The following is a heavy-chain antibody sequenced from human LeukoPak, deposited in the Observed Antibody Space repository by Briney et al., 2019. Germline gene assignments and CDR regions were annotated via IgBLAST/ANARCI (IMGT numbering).Heavy chain of an antibody. CDR3: VRTLLGASDY. CDR2: VSPDGSST. J-gene: IGHJ4*02. V-gene: IGHV3-74*01. CDR1: GFTFGSYW. Sequence: GGSLRLSCAASGFTFGSYWMHWVRQAPGKGLVWVSRVSPDGSSTTYADSVQGRFTISRDNAKSTLYLQMNSLRAEDTAAYYCVRTLLGASDYWGQGTLVTVSS. D-gene: IGHD3-16*01.